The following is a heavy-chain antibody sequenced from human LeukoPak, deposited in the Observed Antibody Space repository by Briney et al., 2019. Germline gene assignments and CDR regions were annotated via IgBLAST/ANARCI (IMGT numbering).Heavy chain of an antibody. Sequence: SETLSLTCTVSGGSSSSGDYYWSWIRQPPGKDLEWIGYIYYIGSTYYNPSLKRRVTISEDKSKKQFSLDLSSVTAADTAVYYCARGSLVRGVPFLDYWGQGALVTVSS. CDR3: ARGSLVRGVPFLDY. CDR2: IYYIGST. CDR1: GGSSSSGDYY. J-gene: IGHJ4*02. D-gene: IGHD3-10*01. V-gene: IGHV4-30-4*01.